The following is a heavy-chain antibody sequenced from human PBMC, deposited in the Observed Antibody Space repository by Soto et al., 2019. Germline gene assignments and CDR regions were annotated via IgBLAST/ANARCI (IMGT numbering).Heavy chain of an antibody. CDR2: IYYSGST. V-gene: IGHV4-59*01. D-gene: IGHD4-17*01. J-gene: IGHJ6*02. Sequence: SETLCLTYTVSGGSISSYDWSWIRQPPGKGLEWIGYIYYSGSTNYNPSLKSRVTISVDTSKNQFSLKLSSVTAADTAVYYCARVRLRNRGYYYYGMDVWGQGTTVTGSS. CDR3: ARVRLRNRGYYYYGMDV. CDR1: GGSISSYD.